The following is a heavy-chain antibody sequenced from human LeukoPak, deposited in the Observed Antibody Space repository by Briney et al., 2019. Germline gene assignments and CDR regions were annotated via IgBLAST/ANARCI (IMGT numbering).Heavy chain of an antibody. J-gene: IGHJ4*02. Sequence: GGSLRLSCAASGFXFSGYAMGWVRQAPGKGLEWVSSINSYGASTYYADSVKGRFTISRDNSKNTLYLQMNSLRAEDTAVFYCAKVALGYCSGGSCYTFDYWGQGTLVTVSS. V-gene: IGHV3-23*01. CDR3: AKVALGYCSGGSCYTFDY. D-gene: IGHD2-15*01. CDR2: INSYGAST. CDR1: GFXFSGYA.